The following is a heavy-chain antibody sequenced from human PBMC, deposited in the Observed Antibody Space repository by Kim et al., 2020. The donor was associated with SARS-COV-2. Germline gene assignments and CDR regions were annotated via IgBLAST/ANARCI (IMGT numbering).Heavy chain of an antibody. CDR1: GYTFTGYY. CDR3: ARVGYSSSTSCYSYYYYYGMDV. V-gene: IGHV1-2*06. J-gene: IGHJ6*02. D-gene: IGHD2-2*02. CDR2: INPNSGGT. Sequence: ASVKVSCKASGYTFTGYYMHWVRQAPGQGLEWMGRINPNSGGTNYAQKFQGRVTMTRDTSISTAYMELSRLRSDDTAVYYCARVGYSSSTSCYSYYYYYGMDVWGQGTTVTVSS.